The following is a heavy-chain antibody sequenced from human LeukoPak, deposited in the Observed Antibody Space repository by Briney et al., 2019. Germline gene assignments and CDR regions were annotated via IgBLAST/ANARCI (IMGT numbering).Heavy chain of an antibody. Sequence: GGSLRLSCAASGFTFSSYGMNWVRQAPGQGLEWVSAISGSGGSTYYADSVKGRFTISRDNSKNTVYLQMNSLRAEDTAVYYCARFIAAPYYFDYWGRGTLVTVSS. CDR3: ARFIAAPYYFDY. CDR2: ISGSGGST. J-gene: IGHJ4*02. CDR1: GFTFSSYG. V-gene: IGHV3-23*01. D-gene: IGHD6-13*01.